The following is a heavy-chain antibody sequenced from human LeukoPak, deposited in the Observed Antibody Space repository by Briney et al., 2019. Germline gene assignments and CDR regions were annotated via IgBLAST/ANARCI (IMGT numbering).Heavy chain of an antibody. Sequence: SETLSLTCTVSGYSISSGYYWGWIRQPPGKGLEWIGSIYHSGSTYYNPSLKSRVTISVDTSKNQFSLNLRTVTAADTAVYYCARSSGGDTTFDYWGQGTLVTVSS. CDR1: GYSISSGYY. J-gene: IGHJ4*02. CDR2: IYHSGST. D-gene: IGHD4-17*01. CDR3: ARSSGGDTTFDY. V-gene: IGHV4-38-2*02.